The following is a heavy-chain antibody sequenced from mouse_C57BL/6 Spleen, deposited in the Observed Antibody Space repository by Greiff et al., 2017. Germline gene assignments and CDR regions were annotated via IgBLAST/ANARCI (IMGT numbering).Heavy chain of an antibody. Sequence: QVQLQQSGPGLVQPSQSLSITCTVSGFSLTSYGVHWVRQSPGKGLEWLGVIWSGGSTDYNAALISSLSISKDNSKSQVFFKMNSLQEDGAAIYYCARTSGYVDVWGTGTTVTVSS. CDR3: ARTSGYVDV. D-gene: IGHD3-1*01. J-gene: IGHJ1*03. CDR1: GFSLTSYG. CDR2: IWSGGST. V-gene: IGHV2-2*01.